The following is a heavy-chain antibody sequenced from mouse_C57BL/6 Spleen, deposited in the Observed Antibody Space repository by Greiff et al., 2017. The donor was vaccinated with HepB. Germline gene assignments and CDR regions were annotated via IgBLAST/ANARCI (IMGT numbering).Heavy chain of an antibody. D-gene: IGHD2-3*01. J-gene: IGHJ1*03. Sequence: QVQLKESGPGLVAPSPCLYITCTVSGFSFTSYGVSWVRQPPGKGLEWLGVIWGDGSTNYHSDHISRLSISKDNSKSQVILKLNSLQTDDTASYYCAKLKIYDGYSLNVWGTGTTVTVSS. CDR1: GFSFTSYG. CDR3: AKLKIYDGYSLNV. V-gene: IGHV2-3*01. CDR2: IWGDGST.